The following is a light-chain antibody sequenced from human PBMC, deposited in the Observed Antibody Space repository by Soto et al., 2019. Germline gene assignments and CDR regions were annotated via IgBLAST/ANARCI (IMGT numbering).Light chain of an antibody. CDR1: QSVRNN. V-gene: IGKV3-15*01. J-gene: IGKJ1*01. CDR2: GAS. CDR3: QHYHNSPPCT. Sequence: EIVMTQSPATLSVSPGDRATLSCRASQSVRNNLAWYQQKPGQAPRLLIYGASTRATGIAARFSGSGSGTEFTLTINSLQSDDFAVYFCQHYHNSPPCTFGQGTKVEFK.